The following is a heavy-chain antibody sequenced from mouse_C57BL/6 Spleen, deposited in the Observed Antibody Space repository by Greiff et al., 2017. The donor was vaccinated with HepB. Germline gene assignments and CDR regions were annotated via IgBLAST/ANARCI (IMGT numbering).Heavy chain of an antibody. CDR1: GFNIKDYY. CDR2: IDPEDGET. CDR3: ARRGYDYDWFAY. V-gene: IGHV14-2*01. D-gene: IGHD2-4*01. J-gene: IGHJ3*01. Sequence: DVKLQESGAELVKPGASVKLSCTASGFNIKDYYMHWVKQRTEQGLEWIGRIDPEDGETKYAPKFQGKATITADTSSNTAYLQLSSLTSEDTAVYYCARRGYDYDWFAYWGQGTLVTVSA.